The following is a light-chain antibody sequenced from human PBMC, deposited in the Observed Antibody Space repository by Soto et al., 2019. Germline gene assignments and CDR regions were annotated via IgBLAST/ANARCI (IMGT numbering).Light chain of an antibody. J-gene: IGKJ1*01. V-gene: IGKV3-15*01. CDR2: GAS. Sequence: EIVMTQSPATLSVSPGERATLSCRASQSVSSNLAWYQQKPGQAPRLVIYGASTRATGIPARFSGSGSGTEFTLTISSLQSEDFAVYSCQQYNNWPAWTFGQGTKVEIK. CDR3: QQYNNWPAWT. CDR1: QSVSSN.